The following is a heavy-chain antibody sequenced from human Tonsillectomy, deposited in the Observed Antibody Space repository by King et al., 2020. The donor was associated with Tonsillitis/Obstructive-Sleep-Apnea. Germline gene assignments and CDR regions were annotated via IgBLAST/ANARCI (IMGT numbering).Heavy chain of an antibody. CDR1: GFTFSSYA. D-gene: IGHD3-16*01. V-gene: IGHV3-23*04. J-gene: IGHJ6*03. Sequence: VQLVESGGGLVQPGGSLRLSCSASGFTFSSYAVSWVRQAPGKGLEWVSSTIDRGDNTFYADSVKGRFTISRDNSKNTLNLRMNSLRPEDTAIYYCAGGPAGADYYYMDVWGKGTTVTVSS. CDR3: AGGPAGADYYYMDV. CDR2: TIDRGDNT.